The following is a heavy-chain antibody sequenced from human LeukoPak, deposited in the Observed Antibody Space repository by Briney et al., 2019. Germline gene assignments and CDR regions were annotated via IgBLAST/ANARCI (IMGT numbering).Heavy chain of an antibody. D-gene: IGHD5-18*01. V-gene: IGHV4-34*01. CDR1: GGSFSGYY. J-gene: IGHJ4*02. Sequence: SETLSLTCAVYGGSFSGYYWSWIRQPPGKGLEWIGEINHSGSTNYNPSLKSRVTISVDTSKNQFSLKLSSVTAADTAVYYCARFTAMAYFDYWGQGTLVTVSS. CDR3: ARFTAMAYFDY. CDR2: INHSGST.